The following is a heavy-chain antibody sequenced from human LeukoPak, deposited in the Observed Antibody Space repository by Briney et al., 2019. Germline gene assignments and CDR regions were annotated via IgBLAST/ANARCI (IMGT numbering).Heavy chain of an antibody. CDR2: IFGSGGAI. D-gene: IGHD2-15*01. CDR3: AREAAGPRWGGNYYGMDV. CDR1: GFNFSNYG. V-gene: IGHV3-48*03. J-gene: IGHJ6*02. Sequence: PGGSLRLSCAASGFNFSNYGMNWVRQAPGKGLEWVSHIFGSGGAIYYADSVKGRFTISRDNAKNSLYLQVNSLRAEDTAVYYGAREAAGPRWGGNYYGMDVWGQGTTVTVSS.